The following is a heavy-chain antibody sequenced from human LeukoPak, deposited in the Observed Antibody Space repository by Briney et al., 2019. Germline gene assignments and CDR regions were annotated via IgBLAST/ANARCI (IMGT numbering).Heavy chain of an antibody. CDR2: TYYRSKWYN. J-gene: IGHJ4*02. CDR1: GDSVSSNSAA. CDR3: ARDPKNGYSYGFDY. D-gene: IGHD5-18*01. V-gene: IGHV6-1*01. Sequence: SQALSLPCAISGDSVSSNSAAWNWIRPSPSSGLEWLGRTYYRSKWYNDYAVSVKSRITINPDTSKNQFSLQLNSVTPEDTAVYYCARDPKNGYSYGFDYWGQGILVTVSS.